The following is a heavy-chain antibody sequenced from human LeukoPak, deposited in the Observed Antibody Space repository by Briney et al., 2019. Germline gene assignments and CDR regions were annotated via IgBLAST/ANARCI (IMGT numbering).Heavy chain of an antibody. J-gene: IGHJ4*02. CDR2: ISSGGRSI. CDR1: TFSFSNYE. Sequence: GGSLRLSCAASTFSFSNYEMNWVRQAPGQGLEWVSSISSGGRSIDLADSVKGRFTISRDNAKNSLYLQMNSLRAEDTAVYFCARDYFYCGGDCFVDYWGQGTLVTVSS. CDR3: ARDYFYCGGDCFVDY. D-gene: IGHD2-21*02. V-gene: IGHV3-48*03.